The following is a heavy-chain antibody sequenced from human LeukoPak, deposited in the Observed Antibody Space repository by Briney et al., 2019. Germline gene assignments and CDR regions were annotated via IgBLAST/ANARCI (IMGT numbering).Heavy chain of an antibody. J-gene: IGHJ3*02. CDR2: ISSSGSTI. CDR3: ARVLSLSGYLDAFDI. CDR1: GFIFSDYY. V-gene: IGHV3-11*01. Sequence: PGGSLRLSCAASGFIFSDYYMSWIRQAPGKGLEWVSYISSSGSTIYYADSVKGRCTISRDNSKNTLYLQMNSLRVEDTAVYFCARVLSLSGYLDAFDIWGQGTMVTVSS. D-gene: IGHD3-22*01.